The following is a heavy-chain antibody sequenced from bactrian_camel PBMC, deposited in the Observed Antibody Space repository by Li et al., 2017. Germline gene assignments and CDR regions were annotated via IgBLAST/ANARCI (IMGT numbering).Heavy chain of an antibody. CDR3: AADLGWCGSRPLQREFRN. CDR2: MSTTYNT. Sequence: HVQLVESGGGLVQAGGSLRLSCKASGYTYSGNCVAWFRQAPGEERERVATMSTTYNTQYAAAVKGRFSISHVNANNTLHLQMNSLKPEDTAVYYCAADLGWCGSRPLQREFRNWGQGTQVTVS. D-gene: IGHD2*01. CDR1: GYTYSGNC. J-gene: IGHJ4*01. V-gene: IGHV3S53*01.